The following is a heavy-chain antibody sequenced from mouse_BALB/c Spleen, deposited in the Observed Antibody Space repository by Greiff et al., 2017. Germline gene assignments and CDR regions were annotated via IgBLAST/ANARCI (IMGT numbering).Heavy chain of an antibody. Sequence: EVKLVESGGGLVQPGGSRKLSCAASGFTFSSFGMHWVRQAPEKGLEWVAYISSGSSTIYYADTVKGRFTISRDNPKNTLFLQMTSLRSEDTAMYYCARQGYMGLYAIDYWGQGTSVTVSS. CDR1: GFTFSSFG. CDR3: ARQGYMGLYAIDY. J-gene: IGHJ4*01. D-gene: IGHD1-1*02. V-gene: IGHV5-17*02. CDR2: ISSGSSTI.